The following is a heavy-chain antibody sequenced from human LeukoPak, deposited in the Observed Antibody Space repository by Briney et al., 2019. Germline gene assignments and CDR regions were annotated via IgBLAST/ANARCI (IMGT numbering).Heavy chain of an antibody. CDR2: ISNNGGYT. CDR3: AKQLGYCSDGSCYFPY. J-gene: IGHJ4*02. D-gene: IGHD2-15*01. V-gene: IGHV3-23*01. CDR1: GFTFSSSA. Sequence: PGGSLGLSCAASGFTFSSSAMSWVRQAPGKGLEWVSAISNNGGYTYYADSVQGRFTISRDNSKSTLCLQMNSLRAEDTAVYYCAKQLGYCSDGSCYFPYWGQGTLVIVSS.